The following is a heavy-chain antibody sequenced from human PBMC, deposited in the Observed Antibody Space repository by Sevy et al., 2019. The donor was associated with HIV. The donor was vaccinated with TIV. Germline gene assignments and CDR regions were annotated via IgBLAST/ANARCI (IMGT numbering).Heavy chain of an antibody. D-gene: IGHD6-13*01. CDR3: AKGSKATDIAFDI. Sequence: GGSLRLSCAASGFTFSNYGMPWVRQAPGKGLDWVAVVSNDGTTKYYAETVRGRLTISRDNSKNKVYLQMNSLRAEDTAVFYCAKGSKATDIAFDIWGQGTMVTVSS. CDR2: VSNDGTTK. J-gene: IGHJ3*02. V-gene: IGHV3-30*18. CDR1: GFTFSNYG.